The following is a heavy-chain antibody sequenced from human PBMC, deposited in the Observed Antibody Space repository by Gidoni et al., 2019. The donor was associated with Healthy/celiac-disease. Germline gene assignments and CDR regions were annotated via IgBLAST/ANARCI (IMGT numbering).Heavy chain of an antibody. CDR3: ATGFGGVAAAGTPKYYYYGMDV. CDR1: GYTLTELS. CDR2: FDPEDGET. Sequence: QVQLVQSGAEVKKPGASVKVSCKVSGYTLTELSMPWVRQAPGKGLEWMGGFDPEDGETIYAQKFQGRVTMTEDTSTDTAYMELSSLRSEDTAVYYCATGFGGVAAAGTPKYYYYGMDVWGQGTTVTVSS. J-gene: IGHJ6*02. D-gene: IGHD6-13*01. V-gene: IGHV1-24*01.